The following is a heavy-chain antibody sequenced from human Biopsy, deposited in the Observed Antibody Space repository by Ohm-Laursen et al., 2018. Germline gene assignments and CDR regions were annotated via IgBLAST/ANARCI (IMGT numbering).Heavy chain of an antibody. V-gene: IGHV1-2*02. D-gene: IGHD3-22*01. CDR2: INAKTGDT. CDR3: TRGGYYYDSLAYYYWFDP. CDR1: GYTFTGYH. J-gene: IGHJ5*02. Sequence: ASVKASCKASGYTFTGYHVHSVRQAPGPGLEWMGWINAKTGDTNYAQKFQGRVTMTRDTSISTAYVDLSSLRSDDTAVYYCTRGGYYYDSLAYYYWFDPWGQGTLVTVSS.